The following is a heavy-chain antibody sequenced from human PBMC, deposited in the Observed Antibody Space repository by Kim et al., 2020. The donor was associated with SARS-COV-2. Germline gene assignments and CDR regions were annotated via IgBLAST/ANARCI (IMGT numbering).Heavy chain of an antibody. D-gene: IGHD5-12*01. CDR3: ATEIPGGAVALSS. J-gene: IGHJ5*02. Sequence: GGSLRLSCAGSGFTFNDYWMSWFRQAPGKGLEWVANMNPDGSKRYYGDSVRGRFTISRDNAKNSLYLQMNSLRADDTAVYYCATEIPGGAVALSSWGQGTLVTVSS. V-gene: IGHV3-7*01. CDR2: MNPDGSKR. CDR1: GFTFNDYW.